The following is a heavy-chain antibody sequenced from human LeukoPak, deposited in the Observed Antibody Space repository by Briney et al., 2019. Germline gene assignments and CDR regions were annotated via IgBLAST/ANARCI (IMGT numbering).Heavy chain of an antibody. CDR1: GGSISSGDYY. CDR2: IYYSGST. V-gene: IGHV4-30-4*08. D-gene: IGHD6-19*01. J-gene: IGHJ5*02. CDR3: ARSSSGWYKDNWFDP. Sequence: SQTLSLTCTVSGGSISSGDYYWSWIRQPPGKGLEWIGYIYYSGSTHYNPSLKSRVTISVDTSKNQFSLKLSSVTAADTAVYYCARSSSGWYKDNWFDPWGQGTLVTVSS.